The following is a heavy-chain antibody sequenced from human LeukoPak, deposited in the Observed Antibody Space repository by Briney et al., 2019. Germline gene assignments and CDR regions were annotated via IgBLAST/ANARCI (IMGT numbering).Heavy chain of an antibody. D-gene: IGHD2-2*01. CDR2: ISSSSSYI. CDR1: GFTFSSYS. V-gene: IGHV3-21*01. Sequence: PGGSLRLSCAASGFTFSSYSMNWVRQAPAKGLEWVSSISSSSSYIYYADSVKGRFTISRDNAKNSLYLQMNSLRAEDTAVYYCARDPAASDIVVVPADYWGQGTLVTVSS. J-gene: IGHJ4*02. CDR3: ARDPAASDIVVVPADY.